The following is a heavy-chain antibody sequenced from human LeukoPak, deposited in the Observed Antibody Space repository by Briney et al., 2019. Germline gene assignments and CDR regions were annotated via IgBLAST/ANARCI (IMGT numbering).Heavy chain of an antibody. D-gene: IGHD1-1*01. V-gene: IGHV3-15*01. CDR3: TTRQLWPTD. J-gene: IGHJ4*02. Sequence: GGSVRLSCAASGFTFTNAWMSWIRQAPGKGLEWVGRIRSKTDGGTADYAAPVKGRFTILRDDSTNTLYLQMNSLITEDTAVYYCTTRQLWPTDWGQGTLVTVSS. CDR1: GFTFTNAW. CDR2: IRSKTDGGTA.